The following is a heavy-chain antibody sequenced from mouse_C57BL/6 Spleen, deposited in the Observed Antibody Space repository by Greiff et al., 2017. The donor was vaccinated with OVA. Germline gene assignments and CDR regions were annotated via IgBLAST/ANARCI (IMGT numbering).Heavy chain of an antibody. CDR2: INPYNGGT. CDR1: GYTFTDYY. CDR3: ARDGSSRYWYFEV. Sequence: VQLQQSGPVLVKPGASVKMSCKASGYTFTDYYMNWVKQSHGKSLEWIGVINPYNGGTSYNQKFKGKATLTVAKSYSTAYMELNSLTSEDSAVYYYARDGSSRYWYFEVWGTGTTVTVAS. V-gene: IGHV1-19*01. D-gene: IGHD1-1*01. J-gene: IGHJ1*03.